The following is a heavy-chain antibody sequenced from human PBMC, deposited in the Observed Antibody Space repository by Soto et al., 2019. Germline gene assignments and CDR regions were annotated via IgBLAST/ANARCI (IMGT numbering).Heavy chain of an antibody. Sequence: QVQLVESGGGLVKPGGSLRLSCAVSGFTFSDYYMTWIRQAPGKGLEWVSYISSSTSHTNYADSVKGRFTNSRDNAKNSLFLQRNSLRAEDTAVYYCARGRGAAADYFDFWGQGTLVTVSS. J-gene: IGHJ4*02. V-gene: IGHV3-11*05. CDR1: GFTFSDYY. D-gene: IGHD6-13*01. CDR3: ARGRGAAADYFDF. CDR2: ISSSTSHT.